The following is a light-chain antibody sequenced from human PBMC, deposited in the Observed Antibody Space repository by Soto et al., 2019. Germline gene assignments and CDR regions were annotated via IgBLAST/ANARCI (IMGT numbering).Light chain of an antibody. CDR3: QQYGNSPIT. V-gene: IGKV3-20*01. Sequence: EIVLTQSPGTLSLSPGERATLSCRASQSVSSNYLARYQQKPGQAPRLLIYGTSSRATGIPDRFSGSGSGTDFTLTISRLEPEDFAVYYCQQYGNSPITFGQGTRLEIK. CDR2: GTS. J-gene: IGKJ5*01. CDR1: QSVSSNY.